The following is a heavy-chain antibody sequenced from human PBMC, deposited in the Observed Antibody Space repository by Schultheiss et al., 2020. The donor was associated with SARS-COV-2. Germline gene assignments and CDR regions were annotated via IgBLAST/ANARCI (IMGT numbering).Heavy chain of an antibody. Sequence: GGSLRLSCAASGFTFSSYEMNWVRQAPGKGLEWVSYISSSGSTIYYADSVKGRFTISRDNAKNSLYLQMNSLRAEDTALYYCATQGRGSSGWYGAAFDIWGQGTMVTVSS. D-gene: IGHD6-19*01. CDR3: ATQGRGSSGWYGAAFDI. CDR2: ISSSGSTI. J-gene: IGHJ3*02. CDR1: GFTFSSYE. V-gene: IGHV3-48*03.